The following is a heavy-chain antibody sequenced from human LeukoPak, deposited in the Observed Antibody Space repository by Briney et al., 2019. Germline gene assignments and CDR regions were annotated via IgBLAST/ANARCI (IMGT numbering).Heavy chain of an antibody. D-gene: IGHD6-13*01. V-gene: IGHV3-48*03. CDR2: ISSSGSTI. Sequence: GCLCLSCAASGVTFSSYEMTWVGQAPGQGRGWVGYISSSGSTIYYADSVTGRFTISRENATNSLCLQRNSLRAQATALYYLGRETEIAAAVDYWGQGTLVTDSS. CDR1: GVTFSSYE. J-gene: IGHJ4*02. CDR3: GRETEIAAAVDY.